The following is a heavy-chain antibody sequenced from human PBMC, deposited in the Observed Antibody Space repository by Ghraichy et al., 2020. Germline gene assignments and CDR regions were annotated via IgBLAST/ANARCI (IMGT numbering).Heavy chain of an antibody. CDR2: ITDDGSNK. V-gene: IGHV3-30-3*01. D-gene: IGHD2-2*01. CDR1: GFTFSSHA. CDR3: TRTMDCGSTSCYRPFDF. J-gene: IGHJ4*02. Sequence: GGSLRLSCAASGFTFSSHAMNWVRQAPGKGLEWVAIITDDGSNKDYADSVKGRFTISRDNSMNTLSLEMYSLRPEDTAMDYCTRTMDCGSTSCYRPFDFWGQGTSVTVSS.